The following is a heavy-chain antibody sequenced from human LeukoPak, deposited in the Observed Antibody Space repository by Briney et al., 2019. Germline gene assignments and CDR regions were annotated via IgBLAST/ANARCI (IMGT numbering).Heavy chain of an antibody. V-gene: IGHV1-2*02. D-gene: IGHD6-19*01. Sequence: ASVKVSCKASGYTFTSYYMNWVRQAPGQGLEWMGWINPNSGGTNYAQKFQGRVTMTRDTSITTAYMELSRLRSDDTAVYYCAREEGSGCYDSWGQGTRLTVSS. CDR2: INPNSGGT. CDR1: GYTFTSYY. CDR3: AREEGSGCYDS. J-gene: IGHJ4*02.